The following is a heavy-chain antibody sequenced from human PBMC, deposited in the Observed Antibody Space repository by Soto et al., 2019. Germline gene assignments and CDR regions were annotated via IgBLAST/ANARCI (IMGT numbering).Heavy chain of an antibody. D-gene: IGHD1-7*01. CDR2: IIPIFGTA. Sequence: QVQLVHSGAEVNKPGSSVKVSCKASGGTFSSYAIIWVRQAPGQGLEWMGGIIPIFGTANYAQKFQGRVTITADKSTSTAYMELSSLRSEDTAVYYCARRKGTTNSGGWTFDYWGQGTLVTVSS. CDR3: ARRKGTTNSGGWTFDY. CDR1: GGTFSSYA. J-gene: IGHJ4*02. V-gene: IGHV1-69*06.